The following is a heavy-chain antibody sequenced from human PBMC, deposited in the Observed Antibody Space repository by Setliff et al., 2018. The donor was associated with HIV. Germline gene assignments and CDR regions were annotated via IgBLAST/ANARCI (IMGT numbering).Heavy chain of an antibody. J-gene: IGHJ4*02. D-gene: IGHD2-15*01. CDR2: IIPIFGTV. V-gene: IGHV1-69*05. CDR1: GGTFSSYA. Sequence: SVKVSCKASGGTFSSYAITWVRQAPGQGLEWMGGIIPIFGTVNYAQKFQGRLTITTDESTTTAYMQLSSLRSEDTAVYFCARDSHCSGPSCYSGGQFFDYWGQGTLVTVSS. CDR3: ARDSHCSGPSCYSGGQFFDY.